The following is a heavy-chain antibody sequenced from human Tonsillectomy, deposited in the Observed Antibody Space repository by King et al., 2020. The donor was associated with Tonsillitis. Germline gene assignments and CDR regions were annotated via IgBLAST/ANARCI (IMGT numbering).Heavy chain of an antibody. V-gene: IGHV1-18*01. CDR3: ARDLGEEEMTTFDY. D-gene: IGHD5-24*01. CDR1: GYTFTSYG. CDR2: ISGYNGNT. Sequence: QLVQSGAEVKKPGASVKVSCKASGYTFTSYGISWVRQAPGQGLEWMGWISGYNGNTNYAQKHQGRVTMTTDTSTSTAYMELRSLSADDTAVYYCARDLGEEEMTTFDYWGQGSLVTVSS. J-gene: IGHJ4*02.